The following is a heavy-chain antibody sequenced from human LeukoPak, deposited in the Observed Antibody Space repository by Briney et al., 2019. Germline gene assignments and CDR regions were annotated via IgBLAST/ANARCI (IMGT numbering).Heavy chain of an antibody. CDR2: ISGSGGST. CDR3: AKDLTHYGSGSYSNLFSFDY. J-gene: IGHJ4*02. D-gene: IGHD3-10*01. CDR1: GFTFSSYA. Sequence: GGSLRLSCAASGFTFSSYAMSWVRQAPGKGLEWVSAISGSGGSTYYADSVKGRFPISRDNSKNTLYLQMNSLRAEDTAVYYCAKDLTHYGSGSYSNLFSFDYWGQGTLVTVSS. V-gene: IGHV3-23*01.